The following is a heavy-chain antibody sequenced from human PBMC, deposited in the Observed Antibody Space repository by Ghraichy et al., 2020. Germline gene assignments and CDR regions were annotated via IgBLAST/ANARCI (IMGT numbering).Heavy chain of an antibody. D-gene: IGHD3-10*01. V-gene: IGHV1-18*04. Sequence: ASVKVSCKASGYTFTSYGISWVRQAPGQGLEWMGWISAYNGNTNYAQKLQGRVTMTTDTSTSTAYMELRSLRSDDTAVYYCARGTMVRGVIPPYYYGMDVWGQGTTVTVSS. CDR2: ISAYNGNT. J-gene: IGHJ6*02. CDR1: GYTFTSYG. CDR3: ARGTMVRGVIPPYYYGMDV.